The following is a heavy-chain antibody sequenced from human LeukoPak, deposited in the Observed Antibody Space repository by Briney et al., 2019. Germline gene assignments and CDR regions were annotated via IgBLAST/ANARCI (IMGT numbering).Heavy chain of an antibody. V-gene: IGHV4-39*07. CDR3: ARVGYGGSYEDY. J-gene: IGHJ4*02. CDR1: GGSISSSSYY. Sequence: SETLSLTCTVSGGSISSSSYYWGWIRQPPGKGLEWIGSIYYSGSTYYNPSIKSRVTISVDTSKNQFSLKLSSVTAADTAVYYCARVGYGGSYEDYWGQGTLVTVSS. CDR2: IYYSGST. D-gene: IGHD1-26*01.